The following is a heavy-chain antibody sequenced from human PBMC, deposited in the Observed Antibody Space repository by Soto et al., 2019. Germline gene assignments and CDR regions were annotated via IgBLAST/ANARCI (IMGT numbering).Heavy chain of an antibody. CDR2: IYYSGST. J-gene: IGHJ2*01. Sequence: SSETLSLTCTVSGGSISSSSYYWGWIRQPPGKGLEWIGSIYYSGSTYYNPSLKSRVTISVDTSKNQFSLKLSSVTAADTAVYYCARLGGYYYDSSGERNWYFDLWGRGTLVTGSS. CDR3: ARLGGYYYDSSGERNWYFDL. V-gene: IGHV4-39*01. CDR1: GGSISSSSYY. D-gene: IGHD3-22*01.